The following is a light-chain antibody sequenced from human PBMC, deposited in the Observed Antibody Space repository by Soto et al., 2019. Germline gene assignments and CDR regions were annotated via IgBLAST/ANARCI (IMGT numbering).Light chain of an antibody. V-gene: IGKV1-9*01. CDR2: AAS. J-gene: IGKJ4*01. CDR3: QQLNSYPFLT. Sequence: DIKLPKSPSFLFESVGAKVTLLSRAGQGIASYLAWYQQKPGKAPKLLIYAASTLQSGVPSRFSGSGSGTEFTLTISSLQPEDFATYYCQQLNSYPFLTFGGGTKVEIK. CDR1: QGIASY.